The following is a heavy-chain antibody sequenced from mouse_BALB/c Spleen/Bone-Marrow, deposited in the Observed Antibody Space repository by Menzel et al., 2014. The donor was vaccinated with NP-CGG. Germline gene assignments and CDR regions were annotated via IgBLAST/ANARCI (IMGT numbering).Heavy chain of an antibody. CDR3: ARVCDTFYYGSSYWYLAV. CDR1: GFTFSSYA. Sequence: EVKLVESGGGLVKPGGSLKLSCAASGFTFSSYAMSWVRQTPEKRLEWVASISSGGSTYYPDSVKGRFTISSDYVWNFLYLQMSNLRAEDTAKYYCARVCDTFYYGSSYWYLAVWGAGTTVTVSS. J-gene: IGHJ1*01. CDR2: ISSGGST. V-gene: IGHV5-6-5*01. D-gene: IGHD1-1*01.